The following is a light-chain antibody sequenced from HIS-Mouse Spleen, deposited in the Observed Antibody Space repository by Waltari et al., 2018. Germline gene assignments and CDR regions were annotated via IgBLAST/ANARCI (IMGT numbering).Light chain of an antibody. CDR1: SSNIGSNY. CDR2: RNN. Sequence: QSVLTQPPSASGTPGQRVTISCSGSSSNIGSNYVYWYQQLPGTAPKLLIYRNNQAPSGVPCRFSGSKSGTSASLAIGGLRSEDEADYYCAAWDDSLSGWVFGGGTKLTVL. CDR3: AAWDDSLSGWV. V-gene: IGLV1-47*01. J-gene: IGLJ3*02.